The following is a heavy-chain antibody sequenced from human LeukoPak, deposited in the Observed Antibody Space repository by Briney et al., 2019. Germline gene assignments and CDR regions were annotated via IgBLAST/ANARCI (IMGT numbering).Heavy chain of an antibody. J-gene: IGHJ4*02. CDR1: GYTLTSYG. CDR2: ISAYNGNT. V-gene: IGHV1-18*01. Sequence: ASVKVSCKASGYTLTSYGISWVRQAPGQGLEWMGWISAYNGNTNYAQKLQGRVTMTTDTSTSTAYMELRSLRSDDTAVYYCARSGFGPYYYDSSGYWADYWGQGTLVTVSS. D-gene: IGHD3-22*01. CDR3: ARSGFGPYYYDSSGYWADY.